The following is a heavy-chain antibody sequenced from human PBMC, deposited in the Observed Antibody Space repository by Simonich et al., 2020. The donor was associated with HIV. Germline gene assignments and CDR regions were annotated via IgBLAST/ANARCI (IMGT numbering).Heavy chain of an antibody. CDR1: GGSFSGHY. J-gene: IGHJ5*02. V-gene: IGHV4-34*01. Sequence: QVQLQQWGAGLLKPSETLSLTCAVYGGSFSGHYWSWIRQPPGKGLEWIGEINHDGMTNYNPSLKRRALIFVATSKNQFSLKLSSVTAADTAVYYCARHVSNYYGSGTYYKRGVWFDPWGQGTLVTVSS. CDR2: INHDGMT. D-gene: IGHD3-10*01. CDR3: ARHVSNYYGSGTYYKRGVWFDP.